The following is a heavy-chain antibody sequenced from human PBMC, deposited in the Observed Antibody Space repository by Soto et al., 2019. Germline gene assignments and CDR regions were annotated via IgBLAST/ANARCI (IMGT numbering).Heavy chain of an antibody. CDR1: GFTFSSYW. V-gene: IGHV3-7*01. CDR2: IKQDGSEK. J-gene: IGHJ2*01. Sequence: EVQLVESGGGLVQPGGSLRLSCAASGFTFSSYWMSWVRQAPGKGLEWVANIKQDGSEKYYVDSVKGRFTISRDNAKNSLYLQMNSLRAEDTAVYYCARASWLQRNWYFDLWGRGTLVTVSS. D-gene: IGHD5-12*01. CDR3: ARASWLQRNWYFDL.